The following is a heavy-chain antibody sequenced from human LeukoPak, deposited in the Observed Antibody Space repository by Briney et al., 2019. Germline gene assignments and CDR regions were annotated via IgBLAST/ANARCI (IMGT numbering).Heavy chain of an antibody. CDR2: IKEDGSEK. CDR3: APEVWELQGASDI. J-gene: IGHJ3*02. CDR1: GFPFNTYW. V-gene: IGHV3-7*01. D-gene: IGHD1-7*01. Sequence: GGSLRLSCAASGFPFNTYWMTWVRQAPGRGLEWVANIKEDGSEKFYVDSVKGRFTISRDNAKNSLFLQMTSLRAEDTALYYCAPEVWELQGASDIWGQGTMVTVSS.